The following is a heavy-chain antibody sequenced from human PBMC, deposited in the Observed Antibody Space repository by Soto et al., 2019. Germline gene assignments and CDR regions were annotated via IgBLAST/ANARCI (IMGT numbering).Heavy chain of an antibody. V-gene: IGHV4-4*07. CDR2: IYATGTT. CDR3: ARVGRSPGIAPLDY. CDR1: GASISGFY. J-gene: IGHJ4*02. D-gene: IGHD6-13*01. Sequence: PSATLSLTCTVSGASISGFYWSWIRKSAGKGLEWIGRIYATGTTDYNPSLKSRVMMSVDTSKKQFSLKLRSVTAADTAVYYCARVGRSPGIAPLDYWGQGTLVTVSS.